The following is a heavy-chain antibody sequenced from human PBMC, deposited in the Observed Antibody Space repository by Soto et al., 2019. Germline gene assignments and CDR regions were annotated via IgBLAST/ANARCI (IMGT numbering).Heavy chain of an antibody. CDR3: ARGGWEPHDY. CDR2: INVYSGKT. D-gene: IGHD1-26*01. CDR1: GYTFISFG. V-gene: IGHV1-18*01. Sequence: QVQLVQSGGEVKKPGASVKVSCKASGYTFISFGISWVRQAPGQGLEWMGWINVYSGKTNYAQKFQGRVTMTTDTSTSTAYMELTSLRSDDTAVYYCARGGWEPHDYWGQGXLVXXSX. J-gene: IGHJ4*02.